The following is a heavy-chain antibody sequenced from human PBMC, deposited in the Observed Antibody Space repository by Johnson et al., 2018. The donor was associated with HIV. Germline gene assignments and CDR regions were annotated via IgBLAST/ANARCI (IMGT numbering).Heavy chain of an antibody. CDR2: IKSKTDGGTT. CDR1: VFTFSNAW. CDR3: TTDHCSGDSCCRGGSCYNAFDI. V-gene: IGHV3-15*01. J-gene: IGHJ3*02. Sequence: EVQLVESGGGLVKPGESLRLSCAASVFTFSNAWMHWVRQAPGKGLEWVGRIKSKTDGGTTDYAAPVKGRFTISRDDSKNTLYLQMNSLKIEDTAVYYCTTDHCSGDSCCRGGSCYNAFDIWGQGTMVTVSS. D-gene: IGHD2-15*01.